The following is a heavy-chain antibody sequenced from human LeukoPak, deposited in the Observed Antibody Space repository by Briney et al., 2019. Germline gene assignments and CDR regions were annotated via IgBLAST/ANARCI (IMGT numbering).Heavy chain of an antibody. CDR1: GFTFSSYS. Sequence: GGSLRLSCAASGFTFSSYSMNWVRQAPGKVLEWVSSIISSSSYIYYADSVKGRFISSRDNANNSLYLQMNGLRAEDTAVYYCARDSGGGVINNDAFDIWGQGTMVTVSS. CDR3: ARDSGGGVINNDAFDI. J-gene: IGHJ3*02. V-gene: IGHV3-21*01. CDR2: IISSSSYI. D-gene: IGHD3-10*01.